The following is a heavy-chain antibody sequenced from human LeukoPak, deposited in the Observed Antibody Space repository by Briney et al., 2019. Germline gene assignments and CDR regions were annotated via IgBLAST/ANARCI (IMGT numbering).Heavy chain of an antibody. V-gene: IGHV4-39*01. Sequence: SETLSLTCTVSGGSISSSSYYWGWIRQPPGKGLEWIGCIYYSGSTYYNPSLKSRVTISVDTSKNQFSLKLSSVTAADTAVYYCARHRTVYYDSSGYYSPLGYWGQGTLVTVSS. CDR1: GGSISSSSYY. J-gene: IGHJ4*02. CDR3: ARHRTVYYDSSGYYSPLGY. D-gene: IGHD3-22*01. CDR2: IYYSGST.